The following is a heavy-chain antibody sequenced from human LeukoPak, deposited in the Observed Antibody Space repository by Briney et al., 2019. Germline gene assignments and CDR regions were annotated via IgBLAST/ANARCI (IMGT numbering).Heavy chain of an antibody. CDR3: ARDPDVDMIKFGGVIAENDY. CDR2: INPSGGST. Sequence: GASVKVSCKASGYTFTSYYMHWVRQAPGQGLEWMGIINPSGGSTSYAQKFQGRVTMTRDMSTSTVYMELSSLRSEDTAVYYCARDPDVDMIKFGGVIAENDYWGQGTLVTVSS. J-gene: IGHJ4*02. V-gene: IGHV1-46*01. D-gene: IGHD3-16*02. CDR1: GYTFTSYY.